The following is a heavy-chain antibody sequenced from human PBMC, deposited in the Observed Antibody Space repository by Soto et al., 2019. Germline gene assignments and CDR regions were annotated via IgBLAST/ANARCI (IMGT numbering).Heavy chain of an antibody. J-gene: IGHJ4*02. CDR3: AHRGGAAVGLYYLDY. CDR1: GFSLSTTGVG. CDR2: IYWHDDK. D-gene: IGHD6-13*01. Sequence: QITLKESGPTLVKPTQTLTLTCTFSGFSLSTTGVGVGWFRQPPGEALEWLALIYWHDDKRYSPSLKSRLTITKDTSKNQVVLTMTNMDPVDTATYYCAHRGGAAVGLYYLDYWGQGTLVTVSS. V-gene: IGHV2-5*01.